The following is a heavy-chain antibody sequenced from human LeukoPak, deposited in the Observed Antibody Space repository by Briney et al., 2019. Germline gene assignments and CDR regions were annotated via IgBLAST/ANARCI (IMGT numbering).Heavy chain of an antibody. CDR1: GGSFSGYY. J-gene: IGHJ3*02. Sequence: ASETLSLTCAVYGGSFSGYYWSWIRQPPGKGLEWIGYIYYSGSTYYNPSLKSRVTISVDTSKNQFSLKLSSVTAADTAVYYCARVYYYDSSGYYPDAFDIWGQGTMVTVSS. V-gene: IGHV4-30-4*08. CDR3: ARVYYYDSSGYYPDAFDI. D-gene: IGHD3-22*01. CDR2: IYYSGST.